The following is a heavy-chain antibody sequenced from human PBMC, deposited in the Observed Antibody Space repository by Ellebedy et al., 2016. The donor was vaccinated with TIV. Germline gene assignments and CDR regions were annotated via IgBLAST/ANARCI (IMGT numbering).Heavy chain of an antibody. CDR3: AKDSGRSGWISDY. D-gene: IGHD3-10*01. CDR1: GISLRSYA. Sequence: GESLKISCAASGISLRSYAMSWVRQAPGKGLEWVSNIGGTGGTTYYRESVKGRFTVSRDNSRNTLYVQMNSLRAEDTAIYFCAKDSGRSGWISDYWGQGTLVTVSS. J-gene: IGHJ4*02. CDR2: IGGTGGTT. V-gene: IGHV3-23*01.